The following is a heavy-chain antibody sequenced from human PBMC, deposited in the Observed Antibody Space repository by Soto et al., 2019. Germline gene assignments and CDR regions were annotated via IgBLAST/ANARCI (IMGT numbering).Heavy chain of an antibody. CDR2: ISWDGGST. D-gene: IGHD4-17*01. Sequence: EVQLVECGGVVVQPGGSLRLSCAASGFTFDDYTMHWVRQAPGKGLEWVSLISWDGGSTYYADSVKGRFTISRDNSKNSLYLQMNSLRTEDTALYYCAKGGYGDANPNYYFDYWGQVPLVTVSS. CDR1: GFTFDDYT. V-gene: IGHV3-43*01. J-gene: IGHJ4*02. CDR3: AKGGYGDANPNYYFDY.